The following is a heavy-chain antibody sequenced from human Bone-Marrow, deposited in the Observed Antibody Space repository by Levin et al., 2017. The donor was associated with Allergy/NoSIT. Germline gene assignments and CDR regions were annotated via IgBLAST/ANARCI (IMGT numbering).Heavy chain of an antibody. D-gene: IGHD6-6*01. CDR3: AKSIVPSTMLGRYYYYGVDV. CDR2: ISWDSGTK. V-gene: IGHV3-9*01. CDR1: GFLFEDSG. J-gene: IGHJ6*02. Sequence: LSLTCEGSGFLFEDSGMQWVRQAPGKGLEWVSGISWDSGTKGYADSVKGRFTIFRDNAKSSLYLQMNSLKREDTALYFCAKSIVPSTMLGRYYYYGVDVWGQGTTVTVSS.